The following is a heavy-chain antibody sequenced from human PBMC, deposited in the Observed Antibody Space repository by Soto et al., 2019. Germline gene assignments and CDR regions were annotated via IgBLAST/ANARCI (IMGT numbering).Heavy chain of an antibody. J-gene: IGHJ6*04. Sequence: ASLNVSFKASGDTFSDYCSNLFLHAPLQWLEWMGCIHLESLKTSFAQKFQGRLTITGDTSIDTAYMDLTSLTSEDTAVYYCAITNGWFAGMEVWGNGNTVNVSS. V-gene: IGHV1-8*01. CDR2: IHLESLKT. CDR1: GDTFSDYC. CDR3: AITNGWFAGMEV. D-gene: IGHD3-10*01.